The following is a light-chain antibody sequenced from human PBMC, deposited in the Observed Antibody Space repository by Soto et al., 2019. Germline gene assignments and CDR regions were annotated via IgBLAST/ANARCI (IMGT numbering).Light chain of an antibody. Sequence: DIQMTQSPSTLSGSVGDRVTITCRASQTISSWLAWYQQKPGKAPKLLIYGASSLQRGVPSRFSGNASGTEFALTISSLQPEDFAIYHCQQSYRPPTFGQGTRLEIK. V-gene: IGKV1-39*01. CDR2: GAS. CDR3: QQSYRPPT. CDR1: QTISSW. J-gene: IGKJ5*01.